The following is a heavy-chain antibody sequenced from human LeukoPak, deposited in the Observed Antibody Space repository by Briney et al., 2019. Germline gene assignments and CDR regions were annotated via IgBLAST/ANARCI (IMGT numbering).Heavy chain of an antibody. V-gene: IGHV3-23*01. D-gene: IGHD1-1*01. CDR1: GFAFTDYA. Sequence: GGSLRLSCAASGFAFTDYAMNWVRQTPGKGLQWVSGFSGTYSITHYADSVKGRLTISRDNSKNTLFLQMNSLRVDDTAVYYCAKSKTGSVTTSFDYWGQGALVTVSS. J-gene: IGHJ4*02. CDR3: AKSKTGSVTTSFDY. CDR2: FSGTYSIT.